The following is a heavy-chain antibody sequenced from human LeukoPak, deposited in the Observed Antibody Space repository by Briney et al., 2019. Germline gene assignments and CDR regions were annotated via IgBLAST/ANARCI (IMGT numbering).Heavy chain of an antibody. CDR1: RFTFTTYA. CDR3: ARLSGTSGTTSRVLHY. Sequence: GGSLRLSCAASRFTFTTYAMIWVRRAPGKGLEWASAISGSGDATYYADFVKGRFTISRDNSENTVYLQVNSLRAEDTAVYYCARLSGTSGTTSRVLHYWGQGALVTVSS. D-gene: IGHD1-1*01. J-gene: IGHJ4*02. V-gene: IGHV3-23*01. CDR2: ISGSGDAT.